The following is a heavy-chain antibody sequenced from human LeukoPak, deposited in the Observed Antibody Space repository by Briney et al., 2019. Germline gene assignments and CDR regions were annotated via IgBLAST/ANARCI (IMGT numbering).Heavy chain of an antibody. D-gene: IGHD2-15*01. CDR3: ARRGYCSGGSCYRRGDY. CDR1: GFTFSSYA. CDR2: ISYDGSNK. V-gene: IGHV3-30-3*01. Sequence: GGSLRLSCAASGFTFSSYAMHWVRQAPGKGLEWVAVISYDGSNKYYADSVKGRFTISRDNSKNTLYLQMNSLRAEDTAVYYCARRGYCSGGSCYRRGDYWGQGTLVTVSS. J-gene: IGHJ4*02.